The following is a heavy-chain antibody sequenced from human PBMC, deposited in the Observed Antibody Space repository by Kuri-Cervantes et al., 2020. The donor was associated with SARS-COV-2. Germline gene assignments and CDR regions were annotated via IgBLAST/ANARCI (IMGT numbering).Heavy chain of an antibody. CDR2: INHSGST. Sequence: SETLSLTCTVSGGSISSSSYYWGWIRQPPGKGLEWIGEINHSGSTNYNPSLQSRVTISVDTSKNQFSLKISSVTPADTSVYYCARWGPVGRGYYYYYYGMDVWGQGTTVTVSS. D-gene: IGHD1-26*01. CDR3: ARWGPVGRGYYYYYYGMDV. V-gene: IGHV4-39*07. CDR1: GGSISSSSYY. J-gene: IGHJ6*02.